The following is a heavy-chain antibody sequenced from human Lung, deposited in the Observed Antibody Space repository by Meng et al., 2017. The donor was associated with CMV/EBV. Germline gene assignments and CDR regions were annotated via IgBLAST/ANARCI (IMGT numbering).Heavy chain of an antibody. D-gene: IGHD3-3*01. J-gene: IGHJ6*02. CDR1: GGTFSSYA. CDR3: ARDSITIFGVVTKNDYYYYGMDV. V-gene: IGHV1-69*10. CDR2: IIPILGIA. Sequence: SVXVSCKASGGTFSSYAISWVRQAPGQGLEWMGGIIPILGIANYAQKFQGRVTITADKSTSTAYMELSSLRSEDTAVYYCARDSITIFGVVTKNDYYYYGMDVWGQGTTVTVSS.